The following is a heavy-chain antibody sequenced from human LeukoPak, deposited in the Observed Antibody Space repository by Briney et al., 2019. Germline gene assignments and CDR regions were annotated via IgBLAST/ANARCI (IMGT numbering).Heavy chain of an antibody. CDR1: GFTFSGPT. CDR3: TKQTADDAFDI. CDR2: IRSELNGYAT. V-gene: IGHV3-73*01. J-gene: IGHJ3*02. Sequence: PGGSLRLSCAASGFTFSGPTIHWVRQASGKGLEWVGRIRSELNGYATAYAASVRGRFTISRDDSKNTAYLQMDNLKTGDTAVFYCTKQTADDAFDIWGRGTMVTVSS.